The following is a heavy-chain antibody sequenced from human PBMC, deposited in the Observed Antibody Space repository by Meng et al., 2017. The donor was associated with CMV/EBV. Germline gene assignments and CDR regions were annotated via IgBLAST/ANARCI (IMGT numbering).Heavy chain of an antibody. CDR1: GFTFSSYS. CDR3: AREGYCSGGSCNSDY. V-gene: IGHV3-21*01. CDR2: ISSSSSYI. J-gene: IGHJ4*02. Sequence: GESLKISCAASGFTFSSYSMNWVRQAPGKGLEWVSSISSSSSYIYYADSVKGRFTISRDNAKNSLYLQMSSLRAEDTAVYYCAREGYCSGGSCNSDYWGQGTLVTVSS. D-gene: IGHD2-15*01.